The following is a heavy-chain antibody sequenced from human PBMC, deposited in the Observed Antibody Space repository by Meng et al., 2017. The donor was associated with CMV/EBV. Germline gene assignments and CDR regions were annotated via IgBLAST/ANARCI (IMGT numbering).Heavy chain of an antibody. CDR1: GFTFSSYA. V-gene: IGHV3-30*04. Sequence: GESLKISCAASGFTFSSYAMHWVRQAPGKGLEWVAVISYDGSNKYYADSVKGRFTISRDNSKNTLYLRMNSLRAEDTAVYYCAGSQYEYFQHWGQGTLVTVSS. J-gene: IGHJ1*01. CDR3: AGSQYEYFQH. CDR2: ISYDGSNK.